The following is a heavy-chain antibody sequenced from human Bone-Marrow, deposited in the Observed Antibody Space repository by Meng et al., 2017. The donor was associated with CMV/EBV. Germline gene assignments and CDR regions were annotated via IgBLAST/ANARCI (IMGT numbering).Heavy chain of an antibody. CDR1: GFTFSSYA. CDR2: ISGSGGST. Sequence: GESLKLSCAASGFTFSSYAMSWVRQAPGKGLEWVSAISGSGGSTYYADPVKGRFTISRDNSKNTLYLQMNSLRAGDTAVYYCANKYHGYYGMDVWGQGTTVTVSS. CDR3: ANKYHGYYGMDV. V-gene: IGHV3-23*01. J-gene: IGHJ6*02. D-gene: IGHD2-2*01.